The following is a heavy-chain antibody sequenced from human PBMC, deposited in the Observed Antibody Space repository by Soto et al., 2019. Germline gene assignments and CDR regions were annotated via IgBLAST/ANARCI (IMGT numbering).Heavy chain of an antibody. CDR3: AREKRHNSLGGRFGMDV. J-gene: IGHJ6*02. CDR2: IGSSGGNS. V-gene: IGHV3-21*01. D-gene: IGHD1-1*01. CDR1: VFIFIDFS. Sequence: GWALSLSCAVSVFIFIDFSMNWVRQAPGKGLEWVAAIGSSGGNSFYADSVKGRFTISRDNAKTSLDLQINSLRAEDTAVYYCAREKRHNSLGGRFGMDVWGQGTTVTVSS.